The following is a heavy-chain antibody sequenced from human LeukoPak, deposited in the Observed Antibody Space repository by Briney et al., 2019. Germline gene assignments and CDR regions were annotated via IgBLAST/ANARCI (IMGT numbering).Heavy chain of an antibody. CDR2: FDPEDGET. CDR3: ATVSADTAMGQPYYYYYMDV. J-gene: IGHJ6*03. Sequence: ASVKVSCKVSGYTLTELSMHWVRQAPGKGLERMGGFDPEDGETIYAQKFQGRVTMTEDTSTDTAYMELSSLRSEDTAVYYCATVSADTAMGQPYYYYYMDVWGKGTTVTVSS. CDR1: GYTLTELS. V-gene: IGHV1-24*01. D-gene: IGHD5-18*01.